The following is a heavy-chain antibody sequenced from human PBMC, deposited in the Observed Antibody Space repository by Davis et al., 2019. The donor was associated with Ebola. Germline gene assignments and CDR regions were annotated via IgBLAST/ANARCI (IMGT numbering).Heavy chain of an antibody. V-gene: IGHV1-69*13. CDR2: IIPIFRST. J-gene: IGHJ1*01. CDR1: GDTFSSFA. D-gene: IGHD6-19*01. CDR3: ARKRRDSSGHEYFQH. Sequence: SVKVSCKASGDTFSSFAISWVRQGPGQGLEWMGEIIPIFRSTNYAQKFQGRVTLTADESTRTAYMELSSLRSEDTAVYYCARKRRDSSGHEYFQHWGQGTLVTVSS.